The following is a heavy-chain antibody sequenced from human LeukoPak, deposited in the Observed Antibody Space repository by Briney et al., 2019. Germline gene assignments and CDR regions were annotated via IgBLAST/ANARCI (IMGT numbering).Heavy chain of an antibody. CDR2: ISSSSSYI. J-gene: IGHJ3*02. Sequence: GGSLRLSCAASGFTFSSYWMSWVRQAPGKGLEWVSSISSSSSYIYYADSVKGRFTISRDNAKNSLYLQMNSLRAEDTAVYYCARVNLGYCSSTSCGAFDIWGQGTMVTVSS. D-gene: IGHD2-2*01. CDR3: ARVNLGYCSSTSCGAFDI. V-gene: IGHV3-21*01. CDR1: GFTFSSYW.